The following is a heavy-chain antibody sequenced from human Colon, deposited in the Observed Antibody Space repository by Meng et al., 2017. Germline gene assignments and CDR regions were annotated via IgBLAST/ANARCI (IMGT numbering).Heavy chain of an antibody. D-gene: IGHD2-15*01. CDR2: IYPGDSDT. CDR1: GYSFTSYW. J-gene: IGHJ4*02. Sequence: GESLKISCKGSGYSFTSYWIGWVRQMPGKGLEWMGIIYPGDSDTRYSPSFQGQVTISADKSINTAYLQWSSLKASDTAMYYCARIVYCSGSSCYPAEASFDSWGQGTLVTVSS. V-gene: IGHV5-51*01. CDR3: ARIVYCSGSSCYPAEASFDS.